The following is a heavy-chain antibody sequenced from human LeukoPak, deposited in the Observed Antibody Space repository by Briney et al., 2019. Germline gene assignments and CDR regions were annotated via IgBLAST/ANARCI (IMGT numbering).Heavy chain of an antibody. D-gene: IGHD2-8*01. CDR2: IYYSGST. V-gene: IGHV4-59*01. J-gene: IGHJ4*02. CDR3: ARHTNGVWAH. Sequence: ASETLSLTCTVSGGSISSYYWSWIRQPPGKGLEWIGYIYYSGSTNYNPSLKSRVTISVDTSKNQFSLKLSSVTAADTAVYYCARHTNGVWAHWGQGTLVTVSS. CDR1: GGSISSYY.